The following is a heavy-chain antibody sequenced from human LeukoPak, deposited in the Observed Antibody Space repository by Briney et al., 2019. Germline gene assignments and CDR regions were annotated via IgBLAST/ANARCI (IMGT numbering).Heavy chain of an antibody. V-gene: IGHV4-39*01. CDR2: IYYSGST. D-gene: IGHD2-21*02. CDR1: GGSISSSSYY. Sequence: SETLSLTCTVSGGSISSSSYYWGWIRQPPGKGLEWIGSIYYSGSTYYNPSLKSRVTISVDTSKNQFSLKLSSATAADTAVYYCVGGVCGGDCYSTGVVDYWGQGTLVTVSS. J-gene: IGHJ4*02. CDR3: VGGVCGGDCYSTGVVDY.